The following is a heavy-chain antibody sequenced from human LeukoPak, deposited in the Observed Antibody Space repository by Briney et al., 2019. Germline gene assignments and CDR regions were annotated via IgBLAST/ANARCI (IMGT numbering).Heavy chain of an antibody. V-gene: IGHV3-30*18. D-gene: IGHD6-19*01. J-gene: IGHJ4*02. CDR3: VKEYSSGCPDY. Sequence: GRPLRLSCAASGFTFTHYGMHWVRQAPGKGLEWVAVISDDGSNEYYADSVKGRFTISRDNSKNTLYLQMNSLRAEDTAMYHCVKEYSSGCPDYWGQGTLVTVSS. CDR2: ISDDGSNE. CDR1: GFTFTHYG.